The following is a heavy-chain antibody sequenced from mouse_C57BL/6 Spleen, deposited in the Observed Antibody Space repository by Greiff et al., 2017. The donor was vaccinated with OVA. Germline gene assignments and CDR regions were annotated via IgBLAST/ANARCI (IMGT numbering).Heavy chain of an antibody. D-gene: IGHD1-1*01. CDR3: ARYPIYYYGSSYPDYAMDY. J-gene: IGHJ4*01. CDR1: GYTFTGYW. Sequence: QVQLQQSGAELMKPGASVKLSCKATGYTFTGYWIEWVKQRPGHGLEWIGEILPGSGSTNYNEKFKGKATFTADTSSNTAYMQLSSLTTEDSAIYYCARYPIYYYGSSYPDYAMDYWGHGASVTVSS. V-gene: IGHV1-9*01. CDR2: ILPGSGST.